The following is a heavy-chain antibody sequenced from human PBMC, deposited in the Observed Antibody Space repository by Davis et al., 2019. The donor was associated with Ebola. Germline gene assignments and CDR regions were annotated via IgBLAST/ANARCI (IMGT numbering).Heavy chain of an antibody. CDR1: GFTFSSYG. J-gene: IGHJ6*02. V-gene: IGHV3-30*18. Sequence: GESLKISCAASGFTFSSYGMHWVRQAPGKGLEWVAVISYDGSNKYYADSVKGRFTISRDNSKNTLYLQMNSLRAEDTAVYYCAKGGLYDFWSGYYRYYYGMDVWGQGTTVTVSS. CDR3: AKGGLYDFWSGYYRYYYGMDV. D-gene: IGHD3-3*01. CDR2: ISYDGSNK.